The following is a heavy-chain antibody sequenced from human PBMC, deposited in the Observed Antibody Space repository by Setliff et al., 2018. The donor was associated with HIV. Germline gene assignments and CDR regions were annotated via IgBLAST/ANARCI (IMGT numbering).Heavy chain of an antibody. Sequence: SVKVSCKASGYTFTSYDISWVRQAPGQGLEWMGGIIPILGIANYAQKFQGRVTMTRDTSTSTVYMELSSLRSDDTAVYYCARDNIIWSKDYWGQGTLVTVSS. CDR2: IIPILGIA. D-gene: IGHD3-10*01. CDR1: GYTFTSYD. J-gene: IGHJ4*02. CDR3: ARDNIIWSKDY. V-gene: IGHV1-69*10.